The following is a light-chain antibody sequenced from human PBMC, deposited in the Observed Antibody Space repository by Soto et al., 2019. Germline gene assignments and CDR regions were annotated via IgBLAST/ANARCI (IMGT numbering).Light chain of an antibody. J-gene: IGKJ3*01. CDR1: QSVNNH. V-gene: IGKV3-15*01. CDR3: QQYTKWRLT. CDR2: SAS. Sequence: ERVVKHSSVSLSVSQGKRATLSCTASQSVNNHVAWYQQKPGHTPRLLIYSASIGATGTPARFSCSGSGSDFILTRCSLQSEDFVVYSCQQYTKWRLTFGRGT.